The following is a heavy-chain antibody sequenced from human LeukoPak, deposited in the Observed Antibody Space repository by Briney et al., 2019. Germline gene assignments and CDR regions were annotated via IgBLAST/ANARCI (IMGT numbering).Heavy chain of an antibody. CDR3: ARDSQGYCSSTSCYSGFDP. V-gene: IGHV1-69*13. J-gene: IGHJ5*02. CDR2: IIPIFGTA. CDR1: GYTFTSYA. D-gene: IGHD2-2*01. Sequence: SVKVSCKASGYTFTSYAISWVRQAPGQGLEWMGGIIPIFGTANYAQKFQGRVTITADESTSTAYMELSSLRSEDTAVYYCARDSQGYCSSTSCYSGFDPWGQGTLVTVSS.